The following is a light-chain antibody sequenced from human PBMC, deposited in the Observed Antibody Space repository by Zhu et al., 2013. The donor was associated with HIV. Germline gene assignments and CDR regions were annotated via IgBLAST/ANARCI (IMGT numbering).Light chain of an antibody. CDR2: DAS. Sequence: IQLTQSPSSLSASVGDTVTITCRASQGISTGLAWYQHKPGSAPKFLIYDASTLESGVPSRFSGSGSGAHFALTISSLQPEDFATYYCQQFNTYPVTFG. CDR3: QQFNTYPVT. V-gene: IGKV1-13*02. CDR1: QGISTG. J-gene: IGKJ1*01.